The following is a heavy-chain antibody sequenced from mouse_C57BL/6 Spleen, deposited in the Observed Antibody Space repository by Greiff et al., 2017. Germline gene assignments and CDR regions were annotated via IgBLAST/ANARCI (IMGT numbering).Heavy chain of an antibody. J-gene: IGHJ2*01. CDR2: IWSGGST. Sequence: VQLQQSGPGLVQPSQSLSITCPVPGFSLTSYGVHWVRQSPGKGLEWLGVIWSGGSTDDNAAFISRLSISKDNSKSQVFFKMNSLQADDTAIYSCARGWLFDYWGQGTTLTVSS. CDR3: ARGWLFDY. V-gene: IGHV2-2*01. D-gene: IGHD1-1*02. CDR1: GFSLTSYG.